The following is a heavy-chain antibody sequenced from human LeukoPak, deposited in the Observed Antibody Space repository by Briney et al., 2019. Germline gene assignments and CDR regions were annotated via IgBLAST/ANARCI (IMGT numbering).Heavy chain of an antibody. V-gene: IGHV1-46*01. J-gene: IGHJ4*02. CDR2: INPSGGST. CDR3: ARDGGRYCSGGSCCFGY. CDR1: GYTFTSYY. D-gene: IGHD2-15*01. Sequence: EASVKVSCKASGYTFTSYYMHWVRQAPGQGLEWMGIINPSGGSTSYAQKFQGRVTMTRDTSTSTVYMELSNLRSEDTAVFYCARDGGRYCSGGSCCFGYWGQGTLVTVSS.